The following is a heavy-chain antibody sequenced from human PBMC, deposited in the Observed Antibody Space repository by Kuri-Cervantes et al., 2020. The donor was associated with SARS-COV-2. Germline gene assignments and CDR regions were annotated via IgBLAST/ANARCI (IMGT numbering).Heavy chain of an antibody. J-gene: IGHJ4*02. CDR2: ISYDGSNK. V-gene: IGHV3-30-3*01. D-gene: IGHD4-11*01. CDR1: GFTFSSYA. Sequence: GESLKISCAASGFTFSSYAMHWVRQAPGKGLEWVAVISYDGSNKYYADSVKGRFTISRDNSKNTLYLQMNSLRAEDTAVYYCAEDRMTTVTPHDYWGQGTLVTVSS. CDR3: AEDRMTTVTPHDY.